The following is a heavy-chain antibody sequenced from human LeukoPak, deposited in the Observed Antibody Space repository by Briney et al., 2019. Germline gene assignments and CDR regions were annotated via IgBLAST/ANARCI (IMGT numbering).Heavy chain of an antibody. J-gene: IGHJ5*02. V-gene: IGHV3-23*01. CDR1: GFIFNNYG. CDR3: AKGSSGYFADL. CDR2: ISNDGGGT. Sequence: PGGSLRLSCVASGFIFNNYGPIWVRQAPGKGLEWVSAISNDGGGTTYAASVNGRFTISRDNSKNTLFLQMNSLRAEDTALYYCAKGSSGYFADLWGQGTLVTVSS. D-gene: IGHD3-22*01.